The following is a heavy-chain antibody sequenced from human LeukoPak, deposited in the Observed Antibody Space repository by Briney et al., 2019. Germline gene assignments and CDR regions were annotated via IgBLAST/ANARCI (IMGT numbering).Heavy chain of an antibody. Sequence: QTGGSLRLSCAASGFTFSSYDMHWVRQATGKGLEWVSAIGTAGDTYYPGSVKGRFTISRENAKNSLYLQMNSLRAGDTAVYYCARDRIAARPRAFDIWGQGTMVTVSS. CDR2: IGTAGDT. D-gene: IGHD6-6*01. J-gene: IGHJ3*02. V-gene: IGHV3-13*01. CDR1: GFTFSSYD. CDR3: ARDRIAARPRAFDI.